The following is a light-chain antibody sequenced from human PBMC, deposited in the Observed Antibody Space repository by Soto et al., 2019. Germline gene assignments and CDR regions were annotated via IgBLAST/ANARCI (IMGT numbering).Light chain of an antibody. J-gene: IGKJ2*01. CDR2: GAS. CDR1: QSVSSN. V-gene: IGKV3-15*01. CDR3: QLYNNWPPIT. Sequence: EIVMTQSPATLSVSPGERATLSCRASQSVSSNLAWYQQKPGQPPRLLIYGASTRATVIPARFSSSVSGTEFTLTISIMESEDFVVYYCQLYNNWPPITFGQGTKLEIK.